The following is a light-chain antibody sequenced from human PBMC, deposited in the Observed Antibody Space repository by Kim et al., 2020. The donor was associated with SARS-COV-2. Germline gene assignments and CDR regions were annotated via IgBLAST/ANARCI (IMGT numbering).Light chain of an antibody. CDR2: YDS. Sequence: KTARITVGGNNIGSKSVHRYQEKQGQAPVLVIYYDSDRPSGIPERFSGSNSGNTATLTISRVEAGDEADYYCQVWDSSSDHRVFGGGTKLTVL. V-gene: IGLV3-21*04. CDR3: QVWDSSSDHRV. CDR1: NIGSKS. J-gene: IGLJ3*02.